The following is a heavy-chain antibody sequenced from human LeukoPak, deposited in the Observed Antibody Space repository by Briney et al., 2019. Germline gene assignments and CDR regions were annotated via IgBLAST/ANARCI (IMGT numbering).Heavy chain of an antibody. CDR1: GGTFSSYA. J-gene: IGHJ4*02. CDR2: IIPIFGTA. D-gene: IGHD1-1*01. V-gene: IGHV1-69*01. Sequence: ASVKVSCKASGGTFSSYAISWVRQAPGQGLEWMGGIIPIFGTANYAQKFQGRVTITADESTSTAYMELSSLRSEDTAVYYCARNNWNDVGLATYWGQGTLVTVSS. CDR3: ARNNWNDVGLATY.